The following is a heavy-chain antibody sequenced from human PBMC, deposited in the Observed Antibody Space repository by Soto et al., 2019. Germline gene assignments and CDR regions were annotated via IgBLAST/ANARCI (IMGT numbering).Heavy chain of an antibody. D-gene: IGHD6-13*01. V-gene: IGHV3-33*01. Sequence: GGSLRLSCAASGFTFSSYGMHWVRQAPGKGLEWVAVIWYDGSNKYYADSVKGRFTISRDNSKNTLYLQMNSLRAEDTAVYYCARDGSSWYSSYYFDYWGQGTLVTVSS. J-gene: IGHJ4*02. CDR3: ARDGSSWYSSYYFDY. CDR1: GFTFSSYG. CDR2: IWYDGSNK.